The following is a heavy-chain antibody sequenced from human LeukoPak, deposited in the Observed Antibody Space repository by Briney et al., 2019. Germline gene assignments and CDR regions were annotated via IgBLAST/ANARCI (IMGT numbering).Heavy chain of an antibody. V-gene: IGHV3-21*01. J-gene: IGHJ4*02. CDR2: ISSSSSYI. Sequence: GGSLRLSCAASGFTFSSYSMNWVRQAPGKGLEWVSSISSSSSYIYYADSVKGRFTISRDNAKNSLYLQMNSLRAEDTAVYYCARDAAYCSGGSCYFGHWGQGTLVTVSS. D-gene: IGHD2-15*01. CDR1: GFTFSSYS. CDR3: ARDAAYCSGGSCYFGH.